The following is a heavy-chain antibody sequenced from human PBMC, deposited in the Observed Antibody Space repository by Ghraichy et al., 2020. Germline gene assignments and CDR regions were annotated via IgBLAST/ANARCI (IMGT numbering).Heavy chain of an antibody. CDR3: AKTNNAHWNEDAFDI. J-gene: IGHJ3*02. V-gene: IGHV3-23*01. CDR2: ISASGDTI. D-gene: IGHD1-1*01. CDR1: GFTFSAYA. Sequence: GESLNISCAASGFTFSAYAMNWVRQAPGKGLEWVSLISASGDTIYYAVSVKGRFTISRDNSKNTLYLQMNSLRAEDTAKYYCAKTNNAHWNEDAFDIWGQGTMVTVSS.